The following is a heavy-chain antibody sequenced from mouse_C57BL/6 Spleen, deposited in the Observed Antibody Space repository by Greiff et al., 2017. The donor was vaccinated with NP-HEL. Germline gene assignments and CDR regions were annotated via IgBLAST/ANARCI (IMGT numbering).Heavy chain of an antibody. CDR1: GYTFTSYW. D-gene: IGHD2-1*01. V-gene: IGHV1-59*01. CDR2: IDPSDSYT. Sequence: QVQLQQPGAELVRPGPSVKLSCKASGYTFTSYWMHWVKQRPGQGLEWIGVIDPSDSYTNYNQKFKGKATLTVDTSSSTAYMQLSSLTSEDSAVYYCAYGNYGGYFDYWGQGTTLTVSS. J-gene: IGHJ2*01. CDR3: AYGNYGGYFDY.